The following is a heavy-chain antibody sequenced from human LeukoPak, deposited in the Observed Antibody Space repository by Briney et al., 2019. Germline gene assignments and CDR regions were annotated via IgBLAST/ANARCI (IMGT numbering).Heavy chain of an antibody. CDR3: ARAIRLWLPHGYYFDY. V-gene: IGHV4-39*01. CDR2: IYYSGST. D-gene: IGHD5-18*01. CDR1: GGSISSYY. J-gene: IGHJ4*02. Sequence: SETLSLTCTVSGGSISSYYWSWIRQPPGKGLEWIGSIYYSGSTYYNPSLKSRVTISVDTSKNQFSLKLSSVTAADTAVYYCARAIRLWLPHGYYFDYWGQGTLVTVSS.